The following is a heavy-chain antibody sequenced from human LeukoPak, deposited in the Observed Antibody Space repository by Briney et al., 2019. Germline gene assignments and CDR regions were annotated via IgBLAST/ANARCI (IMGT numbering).Heavy chain of an antibody. CDR1: GFTFDDYG. Sequence: GGSLRLSCAASGFTFDDYGMSWVRQAPGKGLEWITGINWNSGSTGYAGSVKGRFTISRDNAKRSLYLQMNSLRVKDTALYYCAREPYQGYSSSGPVDYWGQGTLVTVSS. V-gene: IGHV3-20*04. CDR2: INWNSGST. D-gene: IGHD6-19*01. CDR3: AREPYQGYSSSGPVDY. J-gene: IGHJ4*02.